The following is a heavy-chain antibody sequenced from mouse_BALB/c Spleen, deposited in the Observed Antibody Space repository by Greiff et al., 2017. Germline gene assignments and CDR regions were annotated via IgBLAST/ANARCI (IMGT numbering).Heavy chain of an antibody. CDR1: GYSITSDYA. V-gene: IGHV3-2*02. J-gene: IGHJ2*01. D-gene: IGHD1-1*01. CDR3: ARGDYYGSSYFDY. Sequence: QLKESGPGLVKPSQSLSLTCTVTGYSITSDYAWNWIRQFPGNKLEWMGYISYSGSTSYNPSLKSRISITRDTSKNQFFLQLNSVTTEDTATYYCARGDYYGSSYFDYWGQGTTLTVSS. CDR2: ISYSGST.